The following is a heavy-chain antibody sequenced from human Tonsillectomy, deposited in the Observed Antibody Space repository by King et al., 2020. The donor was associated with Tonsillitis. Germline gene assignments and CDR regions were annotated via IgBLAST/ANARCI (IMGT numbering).Heavy chain of an antibody. CDR2: ISGSGGST. CDR3: AKDQGSSSWYLYAFDI. J-gene: IGHJ3*02. D-gene: IGHD6-13*01. CDR1: VFTFSSYA. Sequence: VQLVESGGGLVQPGGSLRLSCAASVFTFSSYAMSWVRQAPGKGLEWVSAISGSGGSTYYVDSVKGRFTISRDNSKNTLYLQLNSLRAEDTAVYYCAKDQGSSSWYLYAFDIWGQGTMVTVSS. V-gene: IGHV3-23*04.